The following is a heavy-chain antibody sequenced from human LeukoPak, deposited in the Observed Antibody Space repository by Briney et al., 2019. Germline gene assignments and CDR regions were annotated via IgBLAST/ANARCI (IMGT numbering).Heavy chain of an antibody. V-gene: IGHV3-23*01. CDR2: ISGSGGST. J-gene: IGHJ4*02. CDR3: AIEHIVVVTAIAPFDY. D-gene: IGHD2-21*02. Sequence: GGSLGLSCAASGFTFSSYAMSWVRQAPGKGLEWVSAISGSGGSTYYADSVKGRFTISRDNSKNTLYLQMNSLRAEDTAVYYCAIEHIVVVTAIAPFDYWGQGTLVTVSS. CDR1: GFTFSSYA.